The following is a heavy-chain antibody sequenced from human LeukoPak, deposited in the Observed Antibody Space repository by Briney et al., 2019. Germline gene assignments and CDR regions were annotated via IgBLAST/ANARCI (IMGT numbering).Heavy chain of an antibody. CDR2: LSGSGGST. Sequence: GGSLRLSCAASGFTFRSYGMSWVRQAPGKGLEWVSSLSGSGGSTYYADSVKGRFTISRDNSKNTLFLHMNSLRAEDTAVYYCTKALGGYDFDYWGQGTLVTVSS. D-gene: IGHD3-16*01. J-gene: IGHJ4*02. CDR3: TKALGGYDFDY. CDR1: GFTFRSYG. V-gene: IGHV3-23*01.